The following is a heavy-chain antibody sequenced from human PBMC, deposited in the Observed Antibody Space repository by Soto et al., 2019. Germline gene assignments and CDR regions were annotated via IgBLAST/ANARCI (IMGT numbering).Heavy chain of an antibody. Sequence: EVQLVESGRGLVQPGGSLRLSCAASGFTFSSYAMHWVRQAPGKGLEYVSTINRNGGSTYYANSVKGRFTISRDNSKNTLYLQMGSLRAEDMAVYYCARGGSDYYFDYWGQGTLVTVSS. CDR3: ARGGSDYYFDY. CDR2: INRNGGST. J-gene: IGHJ4*02. V-gene: IGHV3-64*01. D-gene: IGHD2-21*02. CDR1: GFTFSSYA.